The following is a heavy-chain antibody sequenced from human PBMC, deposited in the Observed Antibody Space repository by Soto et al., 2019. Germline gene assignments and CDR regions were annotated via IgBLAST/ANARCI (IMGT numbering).Heavy chain of an antibody. CDR2: IDTCGSAT. D-gene: IGHD6-19*01. J-gene: IGHJ3*02. V-gene: IGHV3-74*01. CDR3: VRVLKSIGWDNDVFDI. Sequence: PGGSLRLACAAAGVSRSGYWMHWVRQAPGKGLAWVSRIDTCGSATKYADSVEGRFSISKDNAENTLYLQMNNLRADDTAVYYCVRVLKSIGWDNDVFDIWGQGTMVTVSS. CDR1: GVSRSGYW.